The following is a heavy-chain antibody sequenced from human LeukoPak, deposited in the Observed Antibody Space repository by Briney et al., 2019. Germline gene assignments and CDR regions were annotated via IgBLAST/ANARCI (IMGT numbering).Heavy chain of an antibody. J-gene: IGHJ4*02. V-gene: IGHV5-51*01. Sequence: TGESLKISCEGSGYSFTSYWIAWVRQTPGKGLEWRGIIYPADSDTRYSPSFQGQVTISVDKSINTAYLQWSSLKASDTAIYYCAKGVVRGVIIIDSWGQGTLVTVSS. CDR2: IYPADSDT. D-gene: IGHD3-10*01. CDR1: GYSFTSYW. CDR3: AKGVVRGVIIIDS.